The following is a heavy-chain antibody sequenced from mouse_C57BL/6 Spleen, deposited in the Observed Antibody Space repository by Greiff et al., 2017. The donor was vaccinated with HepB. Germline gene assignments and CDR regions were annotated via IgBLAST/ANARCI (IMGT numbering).Heavy chain of an antibody. V-gene: IGHV1-61*01. J-gene: IGHJ1*03. CDR1: GYTFTSYW. CDR3: ASRFQVARYFDV. CDR2: IYPSDSET. Sequence: VQLQQPGAELVRPGSSVKLSCKASGYTFTSYWMDWVKQRPGQGLEWIGNIYPSDSETHYNQKFKDKATLAVDKSSSTAYMQLSSLTSEDSAVYYGASRFQVARYFDVWGTGTTVTVSS.